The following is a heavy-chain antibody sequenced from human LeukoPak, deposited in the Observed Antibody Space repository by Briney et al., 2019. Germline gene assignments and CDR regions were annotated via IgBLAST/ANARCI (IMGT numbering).Heavy chain of an antibody. Sequence: GGSLRLSCAASGFTFDDYAMHWVRQAPGKGLEWVSLISGDGTRTYYADSVKGRFTISRDNSKNSLYLQMNSLRTADTALYYCAKVPDYGDFIFDYWGQGTLVTVSP. V-gene: IGHV3-43*02. CDR1: GFTFDDYA. J-gene: IGHJ4*02. CDR2: ISGDGTRT. CDR3: AKVPDYGDFIFDY. D-gene: IGHD4-17*01.